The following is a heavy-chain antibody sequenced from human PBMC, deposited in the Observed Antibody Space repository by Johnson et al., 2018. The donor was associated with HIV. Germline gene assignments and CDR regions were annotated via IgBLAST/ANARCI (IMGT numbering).Heavy chain of an antibody. CDR1: GFIFSSYG. D-gene: IGHD3-10*01. CDR2: ISSDGSIK. J-gene: IGHJ3*02. Sequence: QMLLVESGGGVVQPGRSLRLSCAASGFIFSSYGIHWVRQAPGKGLQWVGIISSDGSIKYYADSVKGRFTISRDNSKNTLYLQMNSLRAEDTAIYYCARAPGNDAFDIWGQGTMVTVSS. V-gene: IGHV3-30*03. CDR3: ARAPGNDAFDI.